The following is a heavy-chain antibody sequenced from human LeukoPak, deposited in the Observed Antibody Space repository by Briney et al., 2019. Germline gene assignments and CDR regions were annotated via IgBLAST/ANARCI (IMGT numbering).Heavy chain of an antibody. D-gene: IGHD6-13*01. CDR1: GGSISSGGYY. CDR3: ARDVEGSSWTFDY. J-gene: IGHJ4*02. CDR2: IYYSGST. V-gene: IGHV4-31*03. Sequence: SQTLSLTCTVSGGSISSGGYYWSWIRQHPGKGLEWIGYIYYSGSTYYNPSLKSRVTISVDTSKNQFSLKLSSVTAADTAVYYCARDVEGSSWTFDYWGQGTLVTVPS.